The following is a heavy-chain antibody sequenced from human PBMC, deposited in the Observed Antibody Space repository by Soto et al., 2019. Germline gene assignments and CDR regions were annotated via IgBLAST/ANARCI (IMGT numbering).Heavy chain of an antibody. J-gene: IGHJ6*02. Sequence: SETLSLTCTVSGGSISSYYWSWIRQPAGKGLEWIGRIYTSGSTNYNPSLKSRVTMSVDTSKNQFSLKLRSVTAADTAVYYCARVTTIFGVVTPSYYYYGMDVWGQGTTVTVSS. CDR3: ARVTTIFGVVTPSYYYYGMDV. V-gene: IGHV4-4*07. D-gene: IGHD3-3*01. CDR1: GGSISSYY. CDR2: IYTSGST.